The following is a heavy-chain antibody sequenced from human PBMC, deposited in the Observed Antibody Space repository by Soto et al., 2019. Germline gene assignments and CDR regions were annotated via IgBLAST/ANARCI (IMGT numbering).Heavy chain of an antibody. V-gene: IGHV3-7*05. J-gene: IGHJ4*02. D-gene: IGHD5-12*01. CDR1: GFTFSSYW. CDR2: IKQDGSEK. Sequence: EVQLVESGGGLVQPGGSLRLSCAASGFTFSSYWMSWVRQAPGKGLEWVANIKQDGSEKYYVDSVKGRFTISRDNAKNSLYLQMNSLRAEDTAVYYCVTLGYSGYDYGVTLIWVEYYFDYWGQGTLVTVSS. CDR3: VTLGYSGYDYGVTLIWVEYYFDY.